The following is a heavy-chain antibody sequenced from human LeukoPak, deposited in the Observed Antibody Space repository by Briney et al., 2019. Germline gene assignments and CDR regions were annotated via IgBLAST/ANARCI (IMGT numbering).Heavy chain of an antibody. D-gene: IGHD3-22*01. CDR2: IKQDGREI. V-gene: IGHV3-7*03. Sequence: GGSLRLSCAASGFTLSSYWMSWVRQAPGKGLECVAYIKQDGREIYYVDSVKGRFTISRDNAKNSLYLQMNSLRAEDMALYYCAKDISRGYYDSSGPFFDYWGQGTLVTVSS. CDR1: GFTLSSYW. CDR3: AKDISRGYYDSSGPFFDY. J-gene: IGHJ4*02.